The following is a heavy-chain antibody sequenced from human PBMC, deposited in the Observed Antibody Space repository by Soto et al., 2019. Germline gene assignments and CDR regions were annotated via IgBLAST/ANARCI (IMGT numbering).Heavy chain of an antibody. CDR2: ISGSGGST. D-gene: IGHD3-22*01. CDR3: AARAKYYYDSSGYYPPAPFDY. CDR1: GFTFSSYA. J-gene: IGHJ4*02. Sequence: GGSLRLSCAASGFTFSSYAMSWVRQAPGKGLEWVSAISGSGGSTYYADSVKGRFTISRDNSKNTLYLQMNSLRAEDTAVYYCAARAKYYYDSSGYYPPAPFDYWGQGTLVTVSS. V-gene: IGHV3-23*01.